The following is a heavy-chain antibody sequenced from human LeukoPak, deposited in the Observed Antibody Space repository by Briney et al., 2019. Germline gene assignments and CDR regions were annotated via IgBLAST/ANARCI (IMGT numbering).Heavy chain of an antibody. CDR3: VISVQAAAIPAVDC. Sequence: ASVTVSCKHTFPAHYIHWVRQAPGPGLEWVGWIDPISGGTRYAQKFQGRVSMTRDTSITAAYMELSRLTSDDAALYYCVISVQAAAIPAVDCWGQGTQVTVSP. J-gene: IGHJ4*02. CDR2: IDPISGGT. V-gene: IGHV1-2*02. D-gene: IGHD6-25*01. CDR1: TFPAHY.